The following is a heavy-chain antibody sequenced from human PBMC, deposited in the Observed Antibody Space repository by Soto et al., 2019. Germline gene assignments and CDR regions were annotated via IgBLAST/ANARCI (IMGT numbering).Heavy chain of an antibody. D-gene: IGHD1-7*01. CDR1: GFTFSSYD. J-gene: IGHJ4*02. CDR3: VRRVSGNYDC. CDR2: ISSNGGTT. V-gene: IGHV3-64*01. Sequence: EVQLAESGGGMVQPGGSLRLSCVASGFTFSSYDMHWVRQAPGKGLEYVSSISSNGGTTYYGNSVKSRFTISRDNSKNTLYLQMGSLRAEDSAVYYCVRRVSGNYDCWGQGTLVTVSS.